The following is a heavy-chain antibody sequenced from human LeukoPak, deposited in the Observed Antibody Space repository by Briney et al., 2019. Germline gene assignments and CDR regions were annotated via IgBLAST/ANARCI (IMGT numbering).Heavy chain of an antibody. CDR2: ISYDGSNK. D-gene: IGHD6-13*01. CDR1: GFTFSNYG. CDR3: AKGYRQQPFDY. J-gene: IGHJ4*02. V-gene: IGHV3-30*18. Sequence: GGSLRLSCAASGFTFSNYGMHWVRQAPGKGLEWVAVISYDGSNKYYADSVKGRFTISRDNSKNTLYLQMNSLRAEDTAVYYCAKGYRQQPFDYWGQGTLVTVSS.